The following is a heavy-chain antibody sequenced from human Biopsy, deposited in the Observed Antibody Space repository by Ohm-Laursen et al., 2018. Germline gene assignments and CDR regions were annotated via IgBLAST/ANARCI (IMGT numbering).Heavy chain of an antibody. Sequence: TLSLTCAVNGESSSGYFWNWIRQHPGKGLEWIGEINQSGSTKYNPSLKRRATLSADSSNSQFSLRLTSVTAADTAIYYCARGSGYFKLDVWGQGTTVTVSS. V-gene: IGHV4-34*01. CDR1: GESSSGYF. CDR3: ARGSGYFKLDV. D-gene: IGHD5-12*01. J-gene: IGHJ6*02. CDR2: INQSGST.